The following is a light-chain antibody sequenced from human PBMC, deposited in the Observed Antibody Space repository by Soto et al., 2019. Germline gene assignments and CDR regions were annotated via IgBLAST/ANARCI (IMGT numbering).Light chain of an antibody. J-gene: IGKJ3*01. CDR2: AAS. V-gene: IGKV1-12*02. CDR1: QAISRS. CDR3: QQANSFPFT. Sequence: DIQMTQSPSSVSASVGDRVTITCRASQAISRSLAWYQQKPGEAPKLLIYAASILHSGVPSRFSGGGSGTDFTLTITRLQPEDFASYYCQQANSFPFTFGPGTKV.